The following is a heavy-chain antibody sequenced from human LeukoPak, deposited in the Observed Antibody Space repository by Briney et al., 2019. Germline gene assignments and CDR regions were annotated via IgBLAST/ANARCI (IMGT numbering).Heavy chain of an antibody. V-gene: IGHV1-18*01. CDR3: ARVGNIAARHYYYYMDV. CDR1: GYTFTSYG. J-gene: IGHJ6*03. CDR2: ISAYNGNT. D-gene: IGHD6-6*01. Sequence: AASVKVSCKASGYTFTSYGISWVRQAPGQGLEWMGWISAYNGNTNYAQKLQGRVTMTTDTSTSTAYMELRSLRSDDTAVYYCARVGNIAARHYYYYMDVWGKGTTVTVSS.